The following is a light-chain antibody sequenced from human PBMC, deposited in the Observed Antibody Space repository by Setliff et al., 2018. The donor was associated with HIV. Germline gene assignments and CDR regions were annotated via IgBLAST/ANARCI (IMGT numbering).Light chain of an antibody. CDR2: SNN. V-gene: IGLV1-44*01. CDR3: AAWHDSLNGYV. CDR1: SSNIGSNT. J-gene: IGLJ1*01. Sequence: QSALTQPPSASGTPGQRVNISCSGSSSNIGSNTVNWYQQLPGTAPKLLIYSNNQRPSGVPDRFPGSKSGTSASLASSGLQSEDEADYYCAAWHDSLNGYVFGTGTKVTGL.